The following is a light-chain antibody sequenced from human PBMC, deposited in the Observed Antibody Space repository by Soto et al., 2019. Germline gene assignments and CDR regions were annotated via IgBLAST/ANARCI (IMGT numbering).Light chain of an antibody. CDR3: QKYNSAPLT. J-gene: IGKJ4*01. CDR2: AAS. Sequence: DIQMTQSPSSLSASVGDRVTITCRASQGISNYFAWYQQKPGKVPKLLIYAASTLHSGVPSRFSGSGSGTDFTPTISSLQPEDVATYYWQKYNSAPLTFGGGTKVEIK. V-gene: IGKV1-27*01. CDR1: QGISNY.